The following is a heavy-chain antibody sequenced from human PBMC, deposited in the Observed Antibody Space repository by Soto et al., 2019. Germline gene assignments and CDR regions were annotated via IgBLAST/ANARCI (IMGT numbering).Heavy chain of an antibody. Sequence: EVQLLESGGGLVQPGGSLRLSCAASGFTFSSHAMSWVRQAPGKGLEWVSAISGGGGSTYSADSVKGRFTISRDNSKNTVYLQMSSLRAEDTAISSCANVPEKTGTGWFDPWGQGTLVTVSS. J-gene: IGHJ5*02. CDR3: ANVPEKTGTGWFDP. V-gene: IGHV3-23*01. D-gene: IGHD1-1*01. CDR1: GFTFSSHA. CDR2: ISGGGGST.